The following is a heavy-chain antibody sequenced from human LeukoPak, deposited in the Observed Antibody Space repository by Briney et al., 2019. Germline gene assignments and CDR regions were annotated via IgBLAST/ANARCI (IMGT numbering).Heavy chain of an antibody. V-gene: IGHV3-21*01. CDR2: ISSSSSYI. CDR3: ARGCSSTSCPSDY. Sequence: GGSLRLSCAASGFTFSSYSMNWVRQASGKGLEWVSSISSSSSYIYYADSVKGRFTISRDNAKNTLYLQMNSLRAEDTAVYYCARGCSSTSCPSDYWGQGTLVTVSS. CDR1: GFTFSSYS. D-gene: IGHD2-2*01. J-gene: IGHJ4*02.